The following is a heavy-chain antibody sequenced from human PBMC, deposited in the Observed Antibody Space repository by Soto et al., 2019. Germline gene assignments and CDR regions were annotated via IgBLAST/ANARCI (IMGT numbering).Heavy chain of an antibody. D-gene: IGHD3-10*01. CDR2: ISSASRAI. V-gene: IGHV3-48*02. CDR3: ARSPYYDGSGRLIGYYNMDV. CDR1: GFTFSDYS. Sequence: EAQLVESGGGLVQPGGSLTLSCAASGFTFSDYSIFWVRQAPGKGLEWVSYISSASRAIYYADSGKGRFTVSRDNAEKSLYLQMSSLTDADTAVYYCARSPYYDGSGRLIGYYNMDVLGQGTTVTVSS. J-gene: IGHJ6*02.